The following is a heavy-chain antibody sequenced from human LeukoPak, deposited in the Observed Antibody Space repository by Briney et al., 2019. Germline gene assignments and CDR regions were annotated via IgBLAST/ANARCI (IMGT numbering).Heavy chain of an antibody. J-gene: IGHJ4*02. D-gene: IGHD4-23*01. Sequence: GGSLRLSCAASGFTLSSYWMHWVRQAPGKGLVWVSRINSDGSSTSYADSVKGRFTISRDNAKNSLYLQMNSLRAEDTAVYYCARDYGGSSPFDYWGQGTLVTVSS. CDR3: ARDYGGSSPFDY. V-gene: IGHV3-74*01. CDR2: INSDGSST. CDR1: GFTLSSYW.